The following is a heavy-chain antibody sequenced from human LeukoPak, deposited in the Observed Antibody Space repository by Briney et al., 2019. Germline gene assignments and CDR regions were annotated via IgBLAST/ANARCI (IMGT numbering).Heavy chain of an antibody. CDR3: ARDLPGIAAAGRDY. D-gene: IGHD6-13*01. CDR1: GGTFSSYA. J-gene: IGHJ4*02. CDR2: IIPIFGTA. Sequence: SVKVSCKASGGTFSSYAISWVRQAPGQGLEWMGGIIPIFGTANYAQKFQGRVTITADESTSTAYMELGSLRSEDTAVYYCARDLPGIAAAGRDYWGQGTLVTVSS. V-gene: IGHV1-69*13.